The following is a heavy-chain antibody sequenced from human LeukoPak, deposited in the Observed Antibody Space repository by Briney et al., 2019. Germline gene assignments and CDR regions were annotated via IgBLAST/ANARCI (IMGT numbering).Heavy chain of an antibody. CDR1: GFSLSTSGVG. V-gene: IGHV2-5*01. CDR2: IYRNDDK. D-gene: IGHD2-2*01. CDR3: AHSGILGYCSSTSCINWFDP. J-gene: IGHJ5*02. Sequence: SGPTLVNPTQTLTLTCTFSGFSLSTSGVGVGWIRQPPGKALEWLALIYRNDDKRYSPSLKSRLTITKDTSKNQVVLTMTNMDPVDTATYYCAHSGILGYCSSTSCINWFDPWGQGTLVTVSS.